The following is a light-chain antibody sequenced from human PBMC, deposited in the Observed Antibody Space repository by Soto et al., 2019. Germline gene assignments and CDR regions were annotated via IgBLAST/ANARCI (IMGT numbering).Light chain of an antibody. J-gene: IGKJ1*01. V-gene: IGKV3-15*01. CDR2: GAS. Sequence: EIVMTQSPATLSVSPGERATLSCRASPSVSSNLAWYQQNPGQTPMLLIYGASTRATGIPARFSGSGSGTEFTLTISRVQSEDVAVYYCQQYHKWPLTFGQGTKVEIK. CDR1: PSVSSN. CDR3: QQYHKWPLT.